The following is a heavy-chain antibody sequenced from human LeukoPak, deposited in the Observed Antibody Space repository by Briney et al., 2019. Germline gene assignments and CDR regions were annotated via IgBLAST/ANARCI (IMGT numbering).Heavy chain of an antibody. CDR1: GYSISNGYY. V-gene: IGHV4-61*02. D-gene: IGHD3-10*01. Sequence: SETLSLTCTVSGYSISNGYYWGWIRQPAGKGLEWIGRIYTSGSTNYNPSLKSRVTISVDTSKNQFSLKLSSVTAADTAVYYCARGSYYGSGSSYYFDYWGQGTLVTVSS. J-gene: IGHJ4*02. CDR3: ARGSYYGSGSSYYFDY. CDR2: IYTSGST.